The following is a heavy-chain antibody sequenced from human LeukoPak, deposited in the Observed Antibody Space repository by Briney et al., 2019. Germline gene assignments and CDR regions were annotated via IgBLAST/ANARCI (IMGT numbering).Heavy chain of an antibody. V-gene: IGHV1-2*02. Sequence: GASVKVSCKASGYTFTGYYMHWVRQAPGQGLEWMGWINPNSGGTNYAQKFQGRVTMTRDTSISTAYMELSRLRSDDTAVYYCARFITIFGVVDGMDVWGQGTTVTVSS. D-gene: IGHD3-3*01. CDR3: ARFITIFGVVDGMDV. CDR1: GYTFTGYY. J-gene: IGHJ6*02. CDR2: INPNSGGT.